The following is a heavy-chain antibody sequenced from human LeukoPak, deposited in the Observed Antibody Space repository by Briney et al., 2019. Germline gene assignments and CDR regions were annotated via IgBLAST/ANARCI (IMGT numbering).Heavy chain of an antibody. J-gene: IGHJ5*02. CDR1: GGSISSGGYY. Sequence: PSETLSLTCTVSGGSISSGGYYWSWIRQHPGKGLEWIGYIYYSGSTYYNPSLKSRVTISVDTSKNQFSLELSSVTAADTAVYYCARDRSRGVRGANWFDPWGQGTLVTVSS. V-gene: IGHV4-31*03. CDR3: ARDRSRGVRGANWFDP. D-gene: IGHD3-10*01. CDR2: IYYSGST.